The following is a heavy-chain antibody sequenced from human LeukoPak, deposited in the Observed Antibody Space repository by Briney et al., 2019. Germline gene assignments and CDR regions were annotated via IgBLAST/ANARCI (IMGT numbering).Heavy chain of an antibody. V-gene: IGHV3-21*01. CDR3: ARVPYCGGDCSPRWPFQH. CDR2: ISSSSSYI. Sequence: PGGSLRLSCAASGFTFSSYSMNWVRQAPGKGLEWVSSISSSSSYIYYADSVKGRFTISRDNAKNSLYLQMNSLRAEDTAVYYCARVPYCGGDCSPRWPFQHWGQGTLVTVSS. J-gene: IGHJ1*01. D-gene: IGHD2-21*02. CDR1: GFTFSSYS.